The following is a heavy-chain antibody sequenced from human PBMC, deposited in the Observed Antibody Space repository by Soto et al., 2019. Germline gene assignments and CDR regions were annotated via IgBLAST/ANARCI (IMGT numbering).Heavy chain of an antibody. V-gene: IGHV3-23*01. CDR3: AKDPRHQYYYDSSGYSGAFDI. CDR2: ISGSGGST. Sequence: GGSLRLSCAASGFTFRNYVMNWVRQAPGKGLEWVSAISGSGGSTYYADSVKGRFTISRDNSKNTLYLQMNSLRAEDTAVYYCAKDPRHQYYYDSSGYSGAFDIWGQGTMVTVSS. CDR1: GFTFRNYV. J-gene: IGHJ3*02. D-gene: IGHD3-22*01.